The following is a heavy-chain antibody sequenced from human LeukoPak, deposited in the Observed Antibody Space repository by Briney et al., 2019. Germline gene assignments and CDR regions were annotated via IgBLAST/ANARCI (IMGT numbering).Heavy chain of an antibody. D-gene: IGHD1-26*01. CDR3: ARGGSYLSAFDI. Sequence: GGSLRLSCAASGFSFSRAWMSWVRQAPGKGLEWVGRIKSKSDGGTTDYAAPVKGRFTISRDNSKNTLYLQMNSLRAEDTAVYYCARGGSYLSAFDIWGQGTMVTVSS. CDR1: GFSFSRAW. J-gene: IGHJ3*02. V-gene: IGHV3-15*01. CDR2: IKSKSDGGTT.